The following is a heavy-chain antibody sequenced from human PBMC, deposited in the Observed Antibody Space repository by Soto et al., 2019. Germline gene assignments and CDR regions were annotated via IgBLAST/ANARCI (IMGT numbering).Heavy chain of an antibody. D-gene: IGHD3-9*01. CDR2: ISGSGGST. Sequence: EVQLLESGGGLVQPGGSLRLSCTASGFTFSSYAMSWVRQAPGKGLEWVSAISGSGGSTYYADSVKGRFTISRDNSKNTLYLQMNSLRAEDTAVYYCAKDPRFVLTGNRFDYWGQGTLVTVSS. CDR1: GFTFSSYA. J-gene: IGHJ4*02. V-gene: IGHV3-23*01. CDR3: AKDPRFVLTGNRFDY.